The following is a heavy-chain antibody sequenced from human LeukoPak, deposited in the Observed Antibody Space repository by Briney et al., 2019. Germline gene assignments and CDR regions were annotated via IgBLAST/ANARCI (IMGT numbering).Heavy chain of an antibody. CDR2: IKSKTDGGTT. Sequence: GGSLRLSCAASGFTFSNAWMSWVRQAPGKGLEWVGRIKSKTDGGTTDYAAPVKGRFTISRDDSKNTLYLQMNSLKTEDTAVYYCTIDGGEGGFAVFDYWGQGTLVTVSS. V-gene: IGHV3-15*01. CDR3: TIDGGEGGFAVFDY. J-gene: IGHJ4*02. D-gene: IGHD2-21*01. CDR1: GFTFSNAW.